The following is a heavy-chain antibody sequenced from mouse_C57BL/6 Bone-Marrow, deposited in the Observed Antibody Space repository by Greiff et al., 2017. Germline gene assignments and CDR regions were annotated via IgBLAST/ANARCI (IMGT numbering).Heavy chain of an antibody. V-gene: IGHV5-12*01. CDR1: GFTFSDYY. J-gene: IGHJ3*01. CDR3: ARDSNYAAWFAY. CDR2: ISNGGGST. D-gene: IGHD2-5*01. Sequence: EVKVEESGGGLVQPGGSLKLSCAASGFTFSDYYMYWVRQTPEKRLEWVAYISNGGGSTYYPDTVKGRVTISRDNAKNTLYLQMSRLKSEDTAMYYCARDSNYAAWFAYWGQGTLVTVSA.